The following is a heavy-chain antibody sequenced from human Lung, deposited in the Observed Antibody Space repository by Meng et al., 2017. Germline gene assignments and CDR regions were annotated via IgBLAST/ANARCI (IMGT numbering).Heavy chain of an antibody. J-gene: IGHJ4*02. D-gene: IGHD3-3*01. CDR1: GLNFGDYI. CDR2: IVSDGGIT. CDR3: ARDLAWVLFDY. V-gene: IGHV3-74*01. Sequence: EVQLVESGGGLVQPGWSLRLSFGASGLNFGDYIMHWVRQSPGKGLEWISRIVSDGGITTYADSVKGRFTVSRDNAKNTLYLQMNSLGADDTAVYYCARDLAWVLFDYWGQGALVTVSS.